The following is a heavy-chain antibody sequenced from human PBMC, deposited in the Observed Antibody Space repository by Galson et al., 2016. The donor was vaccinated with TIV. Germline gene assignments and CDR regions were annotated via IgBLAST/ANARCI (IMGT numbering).Heavy chain of an antibody. CDR3: ARGGPDGNFWSNYDPQDMDV. Sequence: SVKVSCKASGYTLTSYTIHWVRQAPGQRLQWMGWINAANGNIKYSQNFQGRVTFTIDTSANTAYMELSSLRSADSAVYYCARGGPDGNFWSNYDPQDMDVWGQGTTVSVSS. CDR2: INAANGNI. D-gene: IGHD3-3*01. CDR1: GYTLTSYT. V-gene: IGHV1-3*01. J-gene: IGHJ6*02.